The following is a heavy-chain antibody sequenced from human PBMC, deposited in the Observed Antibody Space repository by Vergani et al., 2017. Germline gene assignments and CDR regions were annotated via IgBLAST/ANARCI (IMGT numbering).Heavy chain of an antibody. CDR3: ARLDSYGLGLDH. J-gene: IGHJ4*02. Sequence: QVQLQESGPGLVKPSQTLSLTCTVSGDSVSNDDYYWSWIRQHPGKGLEWIGYTYHSGTTYYNPSLESRATISMQTSKNQFTLRLNSVTAADTAIYYCARLDSYGLGLDHWGQGTRVTVSS. CDR1: GDSVSNDDYY. D-gene: IGHD5-18*01. CDR2: TYHSGTT. V-gene: IGHV4-31*03.